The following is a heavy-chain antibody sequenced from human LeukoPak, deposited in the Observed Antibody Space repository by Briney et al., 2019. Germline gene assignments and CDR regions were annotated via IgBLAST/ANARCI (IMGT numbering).Heavy chain of an antibody. Sequence: PGGSLRLSCAASGFSSSSYAMGWVRQAPGKGLEWVSAISGSGGSTYYADSVKGRFTISRDNSNNTLYLQMNSLRAEDTAVYYCAKTEPNALKWELLGFDYWGQGTLVTVSS. CDR2: ISGSGGST. V-gene: IGHV3-23*01. J-gene: IGHJ4*02. D-gene: IGHD1-26*01. CDR3: AKTEPNALKWELLGFDY. CDR1: GFSSSSYA.